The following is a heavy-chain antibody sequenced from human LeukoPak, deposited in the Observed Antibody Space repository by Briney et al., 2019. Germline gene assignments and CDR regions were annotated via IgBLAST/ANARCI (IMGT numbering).Heavy chain of an antibody. V-gene: IGHV4-59*01. D-gene: IGHD3-3*01. J-gene: IGHJ4*02. CDR1: GGSISTYY. CDR3: ARYDFNKFFDY. CDR2: IYYSGST. Sequence: SETLSLTCTVSGGSISTYYWSWIRQPPGKGLEWIGYIYYSGSTNYNPSLKSRVTMSVDTSKNQFSLKLSSVTAADTAVYYCARYDFNKFFDYWGQGTLVTVSS.